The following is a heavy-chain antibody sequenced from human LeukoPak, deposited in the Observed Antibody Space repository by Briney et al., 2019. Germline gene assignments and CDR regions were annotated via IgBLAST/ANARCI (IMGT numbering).Heavy chain of an antibody. V-gene: IGHV1-18*01. J-gene: IGHJ3*02. CDR2: ISAYNGNT. CDR3: ARRRDYCSSTSCYAGDAFDI. CDR1: GYTFTSYG. D-gene: IGHD2-2*01. Sequence: ASVKVSCKASGYTFTSYGISWVRQAPGQGLEWMGWISAYNGNTNYAQKLQGRVTMTTDTSTSTAYMELRSLRSDDTAVYYCARRRDYCSSTSCYAGDAFDIWGQGTMVTVSS.